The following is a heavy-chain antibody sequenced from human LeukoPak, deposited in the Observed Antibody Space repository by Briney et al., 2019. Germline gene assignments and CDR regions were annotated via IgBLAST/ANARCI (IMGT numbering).Heavy chain of an antibody. CDR1: GFTFSSYA. CDR2: ISYDGSNK. D-gene: IGHD2-21*02. CDR3: AREYVTAWTFDI. J-gene: IGHJ3*02. Sequence: PGRSLRLSCAASGFTFSSYAMHWVRQAPGKGLEWVAVISYDGSNKYYADSVKGRFTISRDNSKNTLYLQMNSLRAEDTAVYHCAREYVTAWTFDIWGQGTMVTVSS. V-gene: IGHV3-30*04.